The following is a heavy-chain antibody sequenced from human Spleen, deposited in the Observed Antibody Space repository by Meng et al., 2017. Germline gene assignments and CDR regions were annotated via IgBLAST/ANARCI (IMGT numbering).Heavy chain of an antibody. CDR1: GLTFGDYA. CDR2: IRSNAYGATT. V-gene: IGHV3-49*03. Sequence: GGSLRLSCTASGLTFGDYAMSWIRQAPGKGLDWVGFIRSNAYGATTEYAASVKGRFSISRDDSKSIAYLQMNSLTSGDTAVYYCTSGRYGEVSDFWGQGTLVTVSS. D-gene: IGHD6-19*01. J-gene: IGHJ4*02. CDR3: TSGRYGEVSDF.